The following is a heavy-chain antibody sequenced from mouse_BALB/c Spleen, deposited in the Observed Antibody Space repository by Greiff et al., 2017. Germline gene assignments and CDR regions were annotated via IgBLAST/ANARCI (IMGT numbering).Heavy chain of an antibody. Sequence: EVKLVESGGDLVKPGGSLKLSCAASGFTFSSYGMSWVRQTPDKRLEWVATISSGGSYTYYPDSVKGRFTISRDNAKNTLYLQMSSLKSEDTAMYYCARQTITTVVAAYYAMDYWGQGTSVTVSS. CDR3: ARQTITTVVAAYYAMDY. CDR1: GFTFSSYG. CDR2: ISSGGSYT. V-gene: IGHV5-6*01. J-gene: IGHJ4*01. D-gene: IGHD1-1*01.